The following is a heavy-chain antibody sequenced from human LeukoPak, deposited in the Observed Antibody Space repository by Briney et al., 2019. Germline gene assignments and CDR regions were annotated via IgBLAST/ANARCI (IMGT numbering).Heavy chain of an antibody. CDR1: GCSFTSYW. J-gene: IGHJ5*02. D-gene: IGHD5/OR15-5a*01. CDR2: IYPGDSDT. V-gene: IGHV5-51*01. CDR3: ARREGIVYNWFDP. Sequence: GESLKISCKGSGCSFTSYWIGWVRRMPGKGLEWMGIIYPGDSDTRYSPAFQGQVTISADKSISTAYLQWSSLKASDTAMYYCARREGIVYNWFDPWGQGTLVTVSS.